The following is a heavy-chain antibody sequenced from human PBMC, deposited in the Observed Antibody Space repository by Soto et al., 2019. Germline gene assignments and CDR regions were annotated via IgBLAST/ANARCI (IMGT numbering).Heavy chain of an antibody. D-gene: IGHD3-16*01. Sequence: GGSLRLSCAASGFTYSTYTMHWVRQAPGKGLEWVAVISYDGSNKYYADSVKGRFTISRDNSKNTLYLQMNSLRAEDTAVYYCAKEAYVDDYYYYGMDVWGQGTTVTVSS. J-gene: IGHJ6*02. CDR1: GFTYSTYT. CDR3: AKEAYVDDYYYYGMDV. V-gene: IGHV3-30*18. CDR2: ISYDGSNK.